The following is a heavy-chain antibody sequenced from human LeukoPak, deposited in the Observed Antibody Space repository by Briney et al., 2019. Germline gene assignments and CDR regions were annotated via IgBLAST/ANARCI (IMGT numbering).Heavy chain of an antibody. D-gene: IGHD3-10*01. CDR1: GGSISSYY. J-gene: IGHJ4*02. CDR3: ARDLLTMVRGVTGAIFDY. V-gene: IGHV4-38-2*02. CDR2: IYHSGST. Sequence: PSETLSLTCTVSGGSISSYYWSWFRQPPGKGLEWIGSIYHSGSTYYNPSLKSRVTISVDTSKNQFSLKLSSVTAADTAVYYCARDLLTMVRGVTGAIFDYWGQGTLVTVSS.